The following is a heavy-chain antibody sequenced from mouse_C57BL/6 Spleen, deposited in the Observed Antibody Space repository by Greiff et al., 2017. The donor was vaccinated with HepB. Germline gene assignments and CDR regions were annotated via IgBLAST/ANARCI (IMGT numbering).Heavy chain of an antibody. Sequence: EVQLQQSGPELVKPGASVKIPCKASGYTFTDYNMDWVKQSHGQSLELIGDINPNNGGTIYNQTFKGKATLTVDKSSSTAYMELRSLTSEDTAVYYCAREGTGSAGLAYWGQGTLVTVAA. CDR2: INPNNGGT. V-gene: IGHV1-18*01. CDR3: AREGTGSAGLAY. CDR1: GYTFTDYN. J-gene: IGHJ3*01. D-gene: IGHD4-1*01.